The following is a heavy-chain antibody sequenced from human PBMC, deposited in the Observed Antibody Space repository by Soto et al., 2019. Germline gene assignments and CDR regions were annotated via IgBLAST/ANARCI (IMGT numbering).Heavy chain of an antibody. D-gene: IGHD2-15*01. CDR3: AREARDSHVLYP. Sequence: KTSETLSLTCAVSGGSISSGGYSWSWIRQPPGKGLEWIGYIYHSGSTYYNPSLKSRVTISVDRSKNQFSLKLSSVTAADTAVYYCAREARDSHVLYPWGQGTLVTVSS. CDR2: IYHSGST. V-gene: IGHV4-30-2*01. CDR1: GGSISSGGYS. J-gene: IGHJ5*02.